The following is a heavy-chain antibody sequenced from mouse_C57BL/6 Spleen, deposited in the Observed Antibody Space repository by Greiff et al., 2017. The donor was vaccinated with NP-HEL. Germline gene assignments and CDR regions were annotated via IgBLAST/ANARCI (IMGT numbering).Heavy chain of an antibody. D-gene: IGHD1-1*01. V-gene: IGHV1-82*01. CDR3: ARWGYGSPFDY. CDR2: IYPGDGDT. Sequence: VKLMESGPELVKPGASVKISCKASGYAFSSSWMNWVKQRPGKGLEWIGRIYPGDGDTNYNGKFKGKATLTADKSSSTAYMQLSSLTSEDSAVYFCARWGYGSPFDYWGQGTTLTVSS. CDR1: GYAFSSSW. J-gene: IGHJ2*01.